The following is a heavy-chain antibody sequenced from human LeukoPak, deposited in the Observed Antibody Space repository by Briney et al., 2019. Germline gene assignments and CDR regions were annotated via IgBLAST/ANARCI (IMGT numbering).Heavy chain of an antibody. J-gene: IGHJ4*02. CDR2: ISDSGGST. CDR1: GFTFSNYA. D-gene: IGHD3-9*01. Sequence: GGSLRLSCAASGFTFSNYAMSWVRQAPGKGLEWVSTISDSGGSTYYADSVKGRFTISRDNSKNTLYLQINSLRAEDTAVYYCASLKPTYYDILTGSESGYWGQGTLVTVSS. CDR3: ASLKPTYYDILTGSESGY. V-gene: IGHV3-23*01.